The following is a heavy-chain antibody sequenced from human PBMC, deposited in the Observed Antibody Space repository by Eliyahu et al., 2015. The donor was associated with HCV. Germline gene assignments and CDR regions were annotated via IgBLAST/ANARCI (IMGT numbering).Heavy chain of an antibody. D-gene: IGHD6-19*01. CDR2: ISWNSGRI. Sequence: EVQLVESGGGLVQPGRSLRLSCAASGFTFPXYAXHWVRQGPGKGLEGVSGISWNSGRIAYADSVKGRFTISRDNAKNSLYLQMNSLRAEDTAFYYCAKDIRPSNAGYGSGWYRGGFDYWGQGSLVTVSS. V-gene: IGHV3-9*01. CDR3: AKDIRPSNAGYGSGWYRGGFDY. CDR1: GFTFPXYA. J-gene: IGHJ4*02.